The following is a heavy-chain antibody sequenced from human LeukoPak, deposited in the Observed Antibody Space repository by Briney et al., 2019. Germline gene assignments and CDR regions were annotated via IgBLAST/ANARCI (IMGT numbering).Heavy chain of an antibody. CDR1: GGSFSGYY. CDR3: AREGVVGAYGHFDY. CDR2: INHSGST. J-gene: IGHJ4*02. D-gene: IGHD2-15*01. V-gene: IGHV4-34*01. Sequence: SETLSLTCAVYGGSFSGYYWSWIRQPPGKGLEWIGEINHSGSTNYNPSLKSRVAISVDTSKNQFSLKLSSVTAADTAVYYCAREGVVGAYGHFDYWGQGTLVTVSS.